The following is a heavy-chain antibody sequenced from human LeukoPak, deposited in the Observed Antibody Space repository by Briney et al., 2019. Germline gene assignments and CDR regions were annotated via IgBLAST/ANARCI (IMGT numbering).Heavy chain of an antibody. V-gene: IGHV3-15*01. Sequence: GGSLRLSCAASGFTFSNAWMSWVGQAPGKGLEWVGRIKSKTDGGTTDYAAPVKGRFTISRDDSKNTFYLQMNSLKTEDTAVYYCTTDQGVNNYYDSSGLNYWGQGTLVTVSS. D-gene: IGHD3-22*01. CDR1: GFTFSNAW. CDR3: TTDQGVNNYYDSSGLNY. CDR2: IKSKTDGGTT. J-gene: IGHJ4*02.